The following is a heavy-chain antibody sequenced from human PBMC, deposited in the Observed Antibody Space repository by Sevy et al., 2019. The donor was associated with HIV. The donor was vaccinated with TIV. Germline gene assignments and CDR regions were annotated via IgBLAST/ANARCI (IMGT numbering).Heavy chain of an antibody. J-gene: IGHJ5*02. CDR1: GGSFSGYY. CDR2: ITHSGST. Sequence: SETLSLTCAVYGGSFSGYYWSWIRQPPGKGLEWIGEITHSGSTNYNPSLKSRVTISVDTSKNQYSLKLSSVTAADTAVDYCARLMDFGSGYYSRFDPWGQGTLVTVSS. V-gene: IGHV4-34*01. CDR3: ARLMDFGSGYYSRFDP. D-gene: IGHD3-3*01.